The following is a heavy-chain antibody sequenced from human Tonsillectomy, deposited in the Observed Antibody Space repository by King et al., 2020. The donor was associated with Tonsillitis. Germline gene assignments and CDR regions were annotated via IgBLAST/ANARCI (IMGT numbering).Heavy chain of an antibody. CDR2: IYPADSDT. Sequence: VQLVESGAEVKKPGESLKISCQGSGYSFTSFGIGWVRQMPGKGLEWGGIIYPADSDTRYSPSFQRQVTITADKSTSTAYLQWSSLKAPDTAMYYCARPLGYGQGSVHYWGQGTLLTVSS. J-gene: IGHJ4*02. CDR3: ARPLGYGQGSVHY. V-gene: IGHV5-51*01. D-gene: IGHD5-18*01. CDR1: GYSFTSFG.